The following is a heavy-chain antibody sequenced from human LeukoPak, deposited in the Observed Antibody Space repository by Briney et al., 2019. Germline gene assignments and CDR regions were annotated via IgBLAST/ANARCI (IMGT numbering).Heavy chain of an antibody. CDR1: GGSISSGDYY. V-gene: IGHV4-30-4*01. Sequence: SETLSLTCTVPGGSISSGDYYWSWIRQPPGKGLEWIGYIYYSGSTYYNPSLKSRVTISVDTSKNQFSLKLSSVTAADTAVYYCARQGRIAAAGISASLFDYWGQGTLVTVSS. J-gene: IGHJ4*02. D-gene: IGHD6-13*01. CDR2: IYYSGST. CDR3: ARQGRIAAAGISASLFDY.